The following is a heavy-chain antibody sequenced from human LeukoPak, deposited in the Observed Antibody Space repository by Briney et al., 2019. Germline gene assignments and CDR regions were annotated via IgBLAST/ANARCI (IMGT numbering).Heavy chain of an antibody. V-gene: IGHV1-46*01. J-gene: IGHJ6*03. CDR1: GYTFTSYY. D-gene: IGHD6-6*01. CDR2: INPSGGST. Sequence: ASVKVSCKASGYTFTSYYMHWVRQAPGQGLEWMGIINPSGGSTSYAQKFQERVTITRDMSTSTAYMELSSLRSEDTAVYYCAADLSSSTPYYYYYYMDVWGKGTTVTVSS. CDR3: AADLSSSTPYYYYYYMDV.